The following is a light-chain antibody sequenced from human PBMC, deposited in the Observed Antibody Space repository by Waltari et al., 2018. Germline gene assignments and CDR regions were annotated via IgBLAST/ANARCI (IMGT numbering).Light chain of an antibody. V-gene: IGLV2-11*01. CDR3: CSYAGSYTWV. CDR2: DLS. Sequence: QSALTQPRSVSGSPGQSVPISCTGTSGDVGGNNYVPWYQQPPGKAAQVMIYDLSRRPSGVPDRFSGSRSANTASLTISGLQAEDEADYYCCSYAGSYTWVFGGGTKVTVL. CDR1: SGDVGGNNY. J-gene: IGLJ3*02.